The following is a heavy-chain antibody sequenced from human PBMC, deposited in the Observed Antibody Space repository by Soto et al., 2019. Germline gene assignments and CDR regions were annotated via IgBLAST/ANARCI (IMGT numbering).Heavy chain of an antibody. CDR1: GFTFSSYW. CDR2: IKQDGSEK. CDR3: ARDMVVAATRAFDI. Sequence: GGSLRLSCAASGFTFSSYWMSWVRQAPGKGLEWVANIKQDGSEKYYVDSVKGRFTISTDNAKNSLYLQMNSLRAEDTAVYYCARDMVVAATRAFDIWGQGTMVTVSS. D-gene: IGHD2-15*01. J-gene: IGHJ3*02. V-gene: IGHV3-7*01.